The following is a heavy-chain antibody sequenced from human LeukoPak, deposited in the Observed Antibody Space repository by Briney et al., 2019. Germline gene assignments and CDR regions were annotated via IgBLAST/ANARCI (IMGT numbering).Heavy chain of an antibody. Sequence: GGSLRLSCAASGFTFSSYSMNWVRQAPGKGLEWVSSISSSSSYIYYADSVKGRFTISRDNAKNSLYLQMNSLRAEDTAVYYCARDHYYGSGSYYNPALGYWGQGTLVTVSS. J-gene: IGHJ4*02. V-gene: IGHV3-21*01. CDR2: ISSSSSYI. CDR1: GFTFSSYS. CDR3: ARDHYYGSGSYYNPALGY. D-gene: IGHD3-10*01.